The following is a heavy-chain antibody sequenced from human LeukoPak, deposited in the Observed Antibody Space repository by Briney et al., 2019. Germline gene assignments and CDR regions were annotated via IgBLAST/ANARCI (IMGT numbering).Heavy chain of an antibody. V-gene: IGHV1-2*02. Sequence: ASVKVSCKASGYTFTGYYIHWVRQAPGQGLEWIGWINPNSGGTNYAQKFQGRVTMTRDTSISTAYMELSRLRSDDTAVYYCARDQDHGDYGVHDAFDIWGQGTMVTVSS. CDR3: ARDQDHGDYGVHDAFDI. D-gene: IGHD4-17*01. CDR2: INPNSGGT. CDR1: GYTFTGYY. J-gene: IGHJ3*02.